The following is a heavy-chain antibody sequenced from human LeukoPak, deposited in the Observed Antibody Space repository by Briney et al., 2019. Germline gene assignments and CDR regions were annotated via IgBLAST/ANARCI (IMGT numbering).Heavy chain of an antibody. CDR2: INHSGST. V-gene: IGHV4-34*01. J-gene: IGHJ4*02. Sequence: SETLSLTCAVYGGSFSGYYWSWIRQPPGKGLEWIGEINHSGSTNYNPFLKSRVTISVDTSKNQFSLKLSSVTAADTAVYYCARGRGVRGSLDYWGQGTLVTVSS. CDR3: ARGRGVRGSLDY. D-gene: IGHD3-10*01. CDR1: GGSFSGYY.